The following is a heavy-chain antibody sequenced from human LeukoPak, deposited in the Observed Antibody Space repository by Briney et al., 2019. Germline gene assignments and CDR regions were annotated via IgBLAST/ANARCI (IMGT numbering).Heavy chain of an antibody. CDR3: ARALTAVATWLYL. CDR1: GYTFTGYL. D-gene: IGHD4-17*01. J-gene: IGHJ2*01. Sequence: GASVKVSCKSSGYTFTGYLIHWVRQAPGQGLEWMGWINHNSGDTKYAQKFQGRVTMTRDTSISTAYMELSRLRSDEPAVYYCARALTAVATWLYLWGRGSMVTDSS. CDR2: INHNSGDT. V-gene: IGHV1-2*02.